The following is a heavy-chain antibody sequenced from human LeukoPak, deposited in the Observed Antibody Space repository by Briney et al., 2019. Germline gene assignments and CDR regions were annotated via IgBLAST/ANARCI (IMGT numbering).Heavy chain of an antibody. CDR1: GFTFSSYG. J-gene: IGHJ4*02. Sequence: GGSLRLSCAASGFTFSSYGMSWVRQAPGKGLEWVSAISGSGGSTYYADSVKGRFTISRDNSKNTLYLQMNSLRAEDTAVYYCAKRPDYGYYFDYWGQGTLVTVSS. CDR2: ISGSGGST. CDR3: AKRPDYGYYFDY. V-gene: IGHV3-23*01. D-gene: IGHD4-17*01.